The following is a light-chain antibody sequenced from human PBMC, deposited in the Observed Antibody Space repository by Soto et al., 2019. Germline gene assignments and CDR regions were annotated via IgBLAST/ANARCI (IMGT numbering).Light chain of an antibody. CDR1: QSLLHSNGYNY. CDR2: LGS. Sequence: DIVMTQSPLSLPVTPGEPASISCRSSQSLLHSNGYNYLDWYLQKPGQSPQLLIYLGSNRASGVPDRVRCSGSSHDFTLKIKRVGAEGVGGYFRMQALKTPWTFGQGTKVEIK. CDR3: MQALKTPWT. V-gene: IGKV2-28*01. J-gene: IGKJ1*01.